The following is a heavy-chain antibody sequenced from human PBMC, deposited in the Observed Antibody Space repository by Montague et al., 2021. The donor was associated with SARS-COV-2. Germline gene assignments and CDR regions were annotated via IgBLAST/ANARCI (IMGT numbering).Heavy chain of an antibody. Sequence: SETLSLTCTVSGYSISDGYYWVWIRQPPGKGLEWIGNTFQSGTTYYNPSLERRSTMSVDTSKNQFSLELSSVTAADTAVYYCAREHWENYYDFWSGTNLASDYPYYGMDVWGQGTTVTVSS. V-gene: IGHV4-38-2*02. D-gene: IGHD3-3*01. J-gene: IGHJ6*02. CDR1: GYSISDGYY. CDR2: TFQSGTT. CDR3: AREHWENYYDFWSGTNLASDYPYYGMDV.